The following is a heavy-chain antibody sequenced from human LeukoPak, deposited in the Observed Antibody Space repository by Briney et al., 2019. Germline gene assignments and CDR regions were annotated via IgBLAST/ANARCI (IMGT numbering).Heavy chain of an antibody. D-gene: IGHD3-16*01. V-gene: IGHV1-46*01. Sequence: ASVKVSCKASGYTFTTYYMHWVRQAPGQGLEWMGIINPSGGSTTYAQKFQGSVTMTRDKSTSTVYMELSSLRSDDTAVYYCARMDQWGNRKPFDYWGQGTLVTVSS. CDR3: ARMDQWGNRKPFDY. CDR1: GYTFTTYY. CDR2: INPSGGST. J-gene: IGHJ4*02.